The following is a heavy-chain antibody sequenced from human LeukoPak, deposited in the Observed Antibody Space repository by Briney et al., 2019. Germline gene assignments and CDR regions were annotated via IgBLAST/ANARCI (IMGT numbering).Heavy chain of an antibody. J-gene: IGHJ6*03. Sequence: SETLSLTCTVSGGSISSGSYYWSWIRQPAGKGLEWIGRIYTSGSTNYNPSLKSRVTISVDTSKNQFSLKLSSVTAADTAVYYCARDDYGDLDMDVWGKGTTVTVSS. CDR2: IYTSGST. V-gene: IGHV4-61*02. CDR1: GGSISSGSYY. D-gene: IGHD4-17*01. CDR3: ARDDYGDLDMDV.